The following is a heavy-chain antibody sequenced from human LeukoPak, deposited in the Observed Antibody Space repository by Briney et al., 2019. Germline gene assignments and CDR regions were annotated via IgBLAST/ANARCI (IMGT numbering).Heavy chain of an antibody. CDR1: GGSISSSSYY. V-gene: IGHV4-39*01. CDR2: IYYSGST. CDR3: ARLIRGGSYWSPDYFDY. Sequence: PSETLSLTCTVSGGSISSSSYYWGWIRQPPGKGLEWIGSIYYSGSTYYNPSLKSRVTISVDTSKNQFSLKLSSVTAADTAVYYCARLIRGGSYWSPDYFDYWGQGTLVTVSS. D-gene: IGHD1-26*01. J-gene: IGHJ4*02.